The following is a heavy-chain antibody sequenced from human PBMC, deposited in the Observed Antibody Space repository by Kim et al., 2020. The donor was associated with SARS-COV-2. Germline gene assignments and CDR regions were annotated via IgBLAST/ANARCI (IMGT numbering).Heavy chain of an antibody. CDR3: AKEPFSSDGGGWSYYFDY. V-gene: IGHV3-23*03. Sequence: GGSLRLSCAASGFTFSNYAMTWVRQAPGQGLEWVSIIYGGGTSTYYADSVKGRFTISRDNSKNTLYLQMKALRAEDTAIYYCAKEPFSSDGGGWSYYFDYWGQGSLVTVSS. CDR2: IYGGGTST. CDR1: GFTFSNYA. J-gene: IGHJ4*02. D-gene: IGHD2-15*01.